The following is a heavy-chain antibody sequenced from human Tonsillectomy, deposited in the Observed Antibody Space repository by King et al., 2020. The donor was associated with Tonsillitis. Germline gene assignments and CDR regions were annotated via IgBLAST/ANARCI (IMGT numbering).Heavy chain of an antibody. V-gene: IGHV3-53*01. CDR3: ARRRRDHTVVTASPYGTDV. CDR1: GFTVSSSY. CDR2: IYSAGST. J-gene: IGHJ6*02. D-gene: IGHD2-21*02. Sequence: VQLVESGGGWILPGGSLRLSCAASGFTVSSSYMSWVRQAPGKGLEWVSIIYSAGSTNYADSVKGRFTISRDNSKNTLYLQMNRLRAEDTAVYYCARRRRDHTVVTASPYGTDVWGPGTTVTVSS.